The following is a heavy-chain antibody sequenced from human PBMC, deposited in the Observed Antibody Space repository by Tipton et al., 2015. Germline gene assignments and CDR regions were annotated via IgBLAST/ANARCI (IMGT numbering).Heavy chain of an antibody. D-gene: IGHD3-9*01. V-gene: IGHV4-38-2*01. Sequence: TLSLTCAVSGYSISRGYSWAWIRQPPGKGLEWIGSVDHSGDSYSNPSLKSRVTISLDTSKNQFSLQLSSVTDADTAVYYCACHDYDLLTRDYQTVDYWGQGTRVTVSS. CDR3: ACHDYDLLTRDYQTVDY. CDR2: VDHSGDS. CDR1: GYSISRGYS. J-gene: IGHJ4*02.